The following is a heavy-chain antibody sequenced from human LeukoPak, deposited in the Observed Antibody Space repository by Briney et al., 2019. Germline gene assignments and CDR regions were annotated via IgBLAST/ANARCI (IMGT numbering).Heavy chain of an antibody. CDR3: ARDDRDGYNSRRYYAMDV. J-gene: IGHJ6*02. Sequence: GGSLRLSCAVSGFTVSNNYMSWVRQAPGKGLEWVSVIYSGGYTYYADSVKGRFTISRDNSKNTLYLQMNSLRAEDTAIYYCARDDRDGYNSRRYYAMDVWGQGTTVTVSS. V-gene: IGHV3-66*01. D-gene: IGHD5-24*01. CDR2: IYSGGYT. CDR1: GFTVSNNY.